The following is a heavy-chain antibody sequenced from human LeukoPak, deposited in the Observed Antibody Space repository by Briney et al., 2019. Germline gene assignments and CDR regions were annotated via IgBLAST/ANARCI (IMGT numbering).Heavy chain of an antibody. J-gene: IGHJ5*02. Sequence: EASVKVSCTASGYTFTDYYVHWVRQAPGLGLEWMGIINPLRGITIYAQKFQGRVTMTSDTSTNTVYMELSSLISEDTAVYYCTRTIGYRPVAGLKEKWFDPWGQGTLVTVSS. CDR3: TRTIGYRPVAGLKEKWFDP. V-gene: IGHV1-46*01. CDR1: GYTFTDYY. D-gene: IGHD6-19*01. CDR2: INPLRGIT.